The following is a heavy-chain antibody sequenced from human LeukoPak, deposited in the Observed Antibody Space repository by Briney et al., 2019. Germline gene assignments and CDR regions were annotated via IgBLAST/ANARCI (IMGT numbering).Heavy chain of an antibody. CDR3: AKSNGYGLVDI. CDR2: IDHSGST. J-gene: IGHJ3*02. CDR1: GGSFSGYY. Sequence: SETLSLTCAVYGGSFSGYYWSWIRQSPGKGLEWIGEIDHSGSTNYNPSLKSRVTISVDTSKNQFSLKLSSVTAADTAVYYCAKSNGYGLVDIWGQGTMVTVSS. V-gene: IGHV4-34*01. D-gene: IGHD3-10*01.